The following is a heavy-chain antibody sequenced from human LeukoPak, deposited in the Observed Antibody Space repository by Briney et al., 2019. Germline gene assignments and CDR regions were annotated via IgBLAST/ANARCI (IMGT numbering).Heavy chain of an antibody. D-gene: IGHD5-24*01. V-gene: IGHV4-59*11. CDR1: GGPLSSQH. CDR2: IFYSGST. Sequence: SETLSLTCSVSGGPLSSQHWSWIRPPPGKGLEWFVYIFYSGSTNYNPSLKSRVTISVDTSKNQFSLKLSSVTAADTAVYYCARVDCYNTNTFFGFVFDCWGQGTLVTVSS. CDR3: ARVDCYNTNTFFGFVFDC. J-gene: IGHJ4*02.